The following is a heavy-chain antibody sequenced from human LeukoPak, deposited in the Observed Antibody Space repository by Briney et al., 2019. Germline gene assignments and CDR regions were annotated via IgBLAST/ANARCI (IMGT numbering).Heavy chain of an antibody. CDR2: ISSSGSTI. Sequence: GGSLRLSCAASGFTFSSYSMNWVRQAPGKGLEWVSYISSSGSTIYYADSVKGRFTISRDNAKNSLYLQMNSLRAEDTAVYYCAKASWYYFDYWGQGTLVTVSS. V-gene: IGHV3-48*04. CDR1: GFTFSSYS. CDR3: AKASWYYFDY. J-gene: IGHJ4*02. D-gene: IGHD6-13*01.